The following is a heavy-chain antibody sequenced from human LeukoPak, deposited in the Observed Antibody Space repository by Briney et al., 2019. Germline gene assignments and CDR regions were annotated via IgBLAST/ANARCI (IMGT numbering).Heavy chain of an antibody. CDR2: ISSSGSTI. J-gene: IGHJ4*02. D-gene: IGHD1-14*01. V-gene: IGHV3-11*04. CDR3: VRLTWDVEFDY. Sequence: PGGSLRLSCAASGFTFSDYYMSWIRQAPGKGLEWVSYISSSGSTIYYADSVKGRFTISRDNAKNTLYLQMNSLRAEDTALYYCVRLTWDVEFDYWGQGTLVTVSS. CDR1: GFTFSDYY.